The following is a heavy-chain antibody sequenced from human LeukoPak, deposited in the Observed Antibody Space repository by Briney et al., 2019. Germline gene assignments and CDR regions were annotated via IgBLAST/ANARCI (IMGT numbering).Heavy chain of an antibody. CDR1: GFTFDDYA. CDR3: AKSYSNYNKTPYN. CDR2: ISWNSGSI. J-gene: IGHJ4*02. Sequence: GRSLRLSCAASGFTFDDYAMHWVRPAPGKGLEWVSGISWNSGSIGYADSVKGRFTISRDNAKNSLYLQMNSLRAEDTALYYCAKSYSNYNKTPYNWGQGTLVTASS. V-gene: IGHV3-9*01. D-gene: IGHD4-11*01.